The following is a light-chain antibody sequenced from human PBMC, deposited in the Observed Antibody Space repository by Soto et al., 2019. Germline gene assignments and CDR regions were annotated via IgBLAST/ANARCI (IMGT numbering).Light chain of an antibody. V-gene: IGLV2-14*01. J-gene: IGLJ3*02. Sequence: QSVLTQPASVSGSPGQTIIMSCTGTSSDIGGSNSVSWYQQHPDKAPKLILFDVSHRPSKIPDRYSGSKSGNTASLTISGLQADDEADYYCSSYSTSGTLVVFGGGTKLTVL. CDR2: DVS. CDR1: SSDIGGSNS. CDR3: SSYSTSGTLVV.